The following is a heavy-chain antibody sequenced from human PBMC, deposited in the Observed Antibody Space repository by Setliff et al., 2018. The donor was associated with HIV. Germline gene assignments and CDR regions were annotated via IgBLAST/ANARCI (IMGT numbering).Heavy chain of an antibody. CDR1: GYTFVDDG. Sequence: ASVKVSCKASGYTFVDDGITWVRQAPGQGLEWMGWIGAYNGDTKYAQKFQDRVTMTIDTSASTAYMELRSLTSDDTAMYYCARSSPPWLVRSSFDYWGQGTLVTVSS. J-gene: IGHJ4*02. D-gene: IGHD6-19*01. V-gene: IGHV1-18*01. CDR3: ARSSPPWLVRSSFDY. CDR2: IGAYNGDT.